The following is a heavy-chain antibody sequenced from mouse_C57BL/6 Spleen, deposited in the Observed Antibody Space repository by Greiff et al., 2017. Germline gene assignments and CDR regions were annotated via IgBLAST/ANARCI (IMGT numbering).Heavy chain of an antibody. J-gene: IGHJ1*03. CDR1: GYTFTSYG. D-gene: IGHD2-3*01. CDR3: ASDGYYPGV. CDR2: IYPRSGNT. Sequence: QVQLKESGAELARPGASVKLSCKASGYTFTSYGISWVKQRTGQGLEWIGEIYPRSGNTYYNEKFKGKATLTADKSSSTAYMELRSLTSEDSAVYFCASDGYYPGVWGTGTTVTVSS. V-gene: IGHV1-81*01.